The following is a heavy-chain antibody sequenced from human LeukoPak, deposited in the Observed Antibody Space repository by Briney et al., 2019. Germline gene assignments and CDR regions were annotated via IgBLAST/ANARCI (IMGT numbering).Heavy chain of an antibody. Sequence: GGSLRLSCAASGFTFSSYAMSWVRQAPGEGLEWVSAISGSGGSTYYADSVKGRFTISRDNSKNTLYLQMNSLRAEDTAVYYCAKGGLSSGWYRDAFDIWGQGTMVTVSS. CDR1: GFTFSSYA. V-gene: IGHV3-23*01. CDR2: ISGSGGST. J-gene: IGHJ3*02. D-gene: IGHD6-19*01. CDR3: AKGGLSSGWYRDAFDI.